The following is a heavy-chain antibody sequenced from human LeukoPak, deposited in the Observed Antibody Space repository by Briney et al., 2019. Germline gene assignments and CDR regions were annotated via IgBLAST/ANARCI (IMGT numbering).Heavy chain of an antibody. J-gene: IGHJ4*02. Sequence: PSETLSLTCSVSGDSMNSYYWSWIRQPPGKGLEWIGYIYYSGTPIHNTSLKRRVTISLDTSKNQISLTLTSVTAADSAAYYCARSHRGGGSSYWDSWGQGTLVTVSS. CDR3: ARSHRGGGSSYWDS. D-gene: IGHD2-15*01. CDR1: GDSMNSYY. V-gene: IGHV4-59*13. CDR2: IYYSGTP.